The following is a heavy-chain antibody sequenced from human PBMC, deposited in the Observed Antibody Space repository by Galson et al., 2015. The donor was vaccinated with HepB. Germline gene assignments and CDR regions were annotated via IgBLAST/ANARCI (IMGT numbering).Heavy chain of an antibody. CDR3: ARDGGFLQWRVRGYLDN. J-gene: IGHJ4*02. CDR2: TSYDGSNR. Sequence: SLRLSCAASGFTFSSYGMHWVRQTPGKGLEWVAVTSYDGSNRYYTDSVKGRFTISRDNFKNTLSLQMNSLRAEDTAVYYCARDGGFLQWRVRGYLDNWGQGTLVTVSS. V-gene: IGHV3-30*03. CDR1: GFTFSSYG. D-gene: IGHD6-19*01.